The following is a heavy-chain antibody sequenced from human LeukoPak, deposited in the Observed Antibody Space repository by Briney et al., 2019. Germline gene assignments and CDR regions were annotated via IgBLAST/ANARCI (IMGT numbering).Heavy chain of an antibody. CDR1: GFTFSSYE. D-gene: IGHD3-22*01. Sequence: GGSLRLSCAASGFTFSSYEMNWVRQAPGKGLEWVSSISSSSSYIYYADSVKGRFTISRDNAKNSLYLQMDSLRAEDTAVYYCTREYYDSSGYLKYFLHWGQGTLVTVSS. J-gene: IGHJ1*01. V-gene: IGHV3-21*01. CDR3: TREYYDSSGYLKYFLH. CDR2: ISSSSSYI.